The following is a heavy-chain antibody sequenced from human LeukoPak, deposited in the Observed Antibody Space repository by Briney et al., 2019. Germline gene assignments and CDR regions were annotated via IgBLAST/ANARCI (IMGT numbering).Heavy chain of an antibody. V-gene: IGHV4-61*10. J-gene: IGHJ4*02. D-gene: IGHD3-22*01. CDR3: ARDHYDSSFDY. CDR2: IYYSGST. Sequence: SETLSLTCIVSGGSISSGIYYWSWIRQPAGKGLEWIGYIYYSGSTNYNPSLKSRVTISVDTSKNQFSLKLSSVTAADTAVYYCARDHYDSSFDYWGQGTLVTVSS. CDR1: GGSISSGIYY.